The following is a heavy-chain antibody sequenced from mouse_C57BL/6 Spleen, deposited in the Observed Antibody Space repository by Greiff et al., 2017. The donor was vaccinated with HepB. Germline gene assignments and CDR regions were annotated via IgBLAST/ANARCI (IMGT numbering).Heavy chain of an antibody. V-gene: IGHV1-15*01. J-gene: IGHJ4*01. CDR2: IDPETGGT. D-gene: IGHD1-1*01. CDR1: GYTFTDHE. Sequence: QVQLKQSGAELVRPGASVTLSCKASGYTFTDHEMHWVKQTPVHGLEWIGAIDPETGGTAYNQKFKGKAILTADKSSSTAYMELRSLTSEDSAVYYCTRRTTVVARDAMDYWGQGTSVTVSS. CDR3: TRRTTVVARDAMDY.